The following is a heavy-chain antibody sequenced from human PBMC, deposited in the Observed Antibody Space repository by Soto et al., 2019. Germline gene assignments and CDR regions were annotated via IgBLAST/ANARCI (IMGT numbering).Heavy chain of an antibody. CDR1: GFTFSSYE. Sequence: GGFLRLSCAASGFTFSSYEMNWVRQAPGKGLEWVSYISSSGSTIYYADSVKGRFTISRDNAKNSLYLQMNSLRAEDTAVYYCARDIWVGNYYYYGMDVWGQGTTVTVSS. J-gene: IGHJ6*02. CDR2: ISSSGSTI. CDR3: ARDIWVGNYYYYGMDV. D-gene: IGHD2-15*01. V-gene: IGHV3-48*03.